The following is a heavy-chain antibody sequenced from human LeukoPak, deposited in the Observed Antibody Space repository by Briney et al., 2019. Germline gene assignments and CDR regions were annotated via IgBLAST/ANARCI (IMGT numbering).Heavy chain of an antibody. CDR1: GFTFDDYG. V-gene: IGHV3-23*01. Sequence: GGSLRLSCAASGFTFDDYGMSWVRQAPGKGLEWVPSIMSSGGGTFYADSVKDRFTISRDNSRNTLYLQMSRLRAEDTAVYYCAKDRPNYHESNGHYYRPNGDYWGQGTLVTVSS. D-gene: IGHD3-22*01. CDR3: AKDRPNYHESNGHYYRPNGDY. CDR2: IMSSGGGT. J-gene: IGHJ4*02.